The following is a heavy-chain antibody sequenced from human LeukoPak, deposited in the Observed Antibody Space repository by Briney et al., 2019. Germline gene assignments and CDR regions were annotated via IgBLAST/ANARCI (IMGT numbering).Heavy chain of an antibody. J-gene: IGHJ4*02. Sequence: NTGGSLRLSCAASGFTFSSYSMNWVRQAPGKGLEWVSSISSSSSYIYYADSVKGRFTISRDNAKNSLYLQMNSLRAEDTAVYYCGRSPGYVSGPEGYGGQGPLVTVPS. V-gene: IGHV3-21*01. CDR2: ISSSSSYI. CDR1: GFTFSSYS. CDR3: GRSPGYVSGPEGY. D-gene: IGHD3-10*01.